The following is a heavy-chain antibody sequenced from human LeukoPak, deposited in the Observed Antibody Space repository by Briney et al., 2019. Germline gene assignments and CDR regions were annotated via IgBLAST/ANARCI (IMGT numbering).Heavy chain of an antibody. CDR1: GCTFSSYW. CDR3: ARDRRYDFWSGNNWFDP. D-gene: IGHD3-3*01. CDR2: IKQDGSEK. Sequence: GGSLRLSCAASGCTFSSYWMSWVRQAPGKGLEWVASIKQDGSEKHYVDSVKGRFTISRDNAKNSLYLQMNSLRAEDTAVYYCARDRRYDFWSGNNWFDPWGQGTQVTVSS. J-gene: IGHJ5*02. V-gene: IGHV3-7*03.